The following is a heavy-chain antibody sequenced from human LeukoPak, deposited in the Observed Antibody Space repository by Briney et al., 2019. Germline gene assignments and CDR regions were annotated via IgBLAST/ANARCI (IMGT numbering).Heavy chain of an antibody. J-gene: IGHJ6*02. CDR3: ARGNPYYDFWSGYNTYYYYGMDV. V-gene: IGHV1-18*01. D-gene: IGHD3-3*01. CDR1: GYTFTSYG. CDR2: ISAYNGNT. Sequence: GASVKVSCKASGYTFTSYGISWVRQAPGQGLEWMGWISAYNGNTNYAQKLQGRVTMTTDTSTSTAYMELRSLRSDDTAVYYCARGNPYYDFWSGYNTYYYYGMDVWGQGTTVTVSS.